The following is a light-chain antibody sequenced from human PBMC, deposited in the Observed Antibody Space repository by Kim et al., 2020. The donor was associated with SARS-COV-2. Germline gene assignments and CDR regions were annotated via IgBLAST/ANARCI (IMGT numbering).Light chain of an antibody. CDR2: AAS. CDR1: QSVTRW. J-gene: IGKJ4*01. CDR3: QQYNSDLQVA. Sequence: DIQMTQYPSTLSASVGDRVTITCRASQSVTRWLAWYQQKPGKAPKLLMYAASTLESGVPSRFSGSGSGTECTLTISSLQPDDSATYYCQQYNSDLQVAFGGGTKVEI. V-gene: IGKV1-5*01.